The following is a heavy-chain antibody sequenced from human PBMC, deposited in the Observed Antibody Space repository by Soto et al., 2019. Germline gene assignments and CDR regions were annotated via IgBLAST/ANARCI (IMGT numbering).Heavy chain of an antibody. D-gene: IGHD2-15*01. Sequence: SETLSLTCTVSGGSISSYYWSWIRQPPGKGLEWIGYIYYSGSTNYNPSLKSRVTISVDTSKNQFSLKLSSVTAADTAVYYCARRAALFNYYYYGMDVWGQGTTVTVSS. V-gene: IGHV4-59*08. CDR2: IYYSGST. J-gene: IGHJ6*02. CDR3: ARRAALFNYYYYGMDV. CDR1: GGSISSYY.